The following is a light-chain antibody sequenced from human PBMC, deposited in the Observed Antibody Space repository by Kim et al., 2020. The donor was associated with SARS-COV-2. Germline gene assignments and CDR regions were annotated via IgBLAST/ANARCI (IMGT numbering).Light chain of an antibody. CDR3: QQYNNWPRT. Sequence: EIVMTQCPATLSVSPGERATLSCRASQSVSSNLAWYQQKPGQAPRLLIYGASTTATGIPARFSGSGSGTEFTLTISSLQSEDFAVYYCQQYNNWPRTFGQGTKVDIK. J-gene: IGKJ1*01. CDR2: GAS. CDR1: QSVSSN. V-gene: IGKV3-15*01.